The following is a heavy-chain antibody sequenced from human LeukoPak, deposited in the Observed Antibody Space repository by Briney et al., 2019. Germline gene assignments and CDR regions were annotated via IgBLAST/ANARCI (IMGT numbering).Heavy chain of an antibody. Sequence: ASVTVSCKDSGYTFTGYYMHWVRQAPGQGLEWMGWINPNSGGTNYAQKFQGRVTMTRDTAISTAYMELSRLRSDDTAVYYCARANVLMVYASPFDYWGQGTLVTVSS. CDR3: ARANVLMVYASPFDY. V-gene: IGHV1-2*02. D-gene: IGHD2-8*01. J-gene: IGHJ4*02. CDR1: GYTFTGYY. CDR2: INPNSGGT.